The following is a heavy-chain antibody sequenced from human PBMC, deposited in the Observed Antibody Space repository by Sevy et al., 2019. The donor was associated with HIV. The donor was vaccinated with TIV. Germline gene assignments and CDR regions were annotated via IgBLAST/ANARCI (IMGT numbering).Heavy chain of an antibody. D-gene: IGHD2-2*02. Sequence: GESLKISCKASGFTFSNYWIAWVRQMPGKGLEWMGDIYPDDSDTRYSPSFQGQVTIPADKSSSIAYLEWSSLKASDTATYYCARRDPILLTDGMDVWGQGTTVTVSS. CDR3: ARRDPILLTDGMDV. J-gene: IGHJ6*02. CDR1: GFTFSNYW. V-gene: IGHV5-51*01. CDR2: IYPDDSDT.